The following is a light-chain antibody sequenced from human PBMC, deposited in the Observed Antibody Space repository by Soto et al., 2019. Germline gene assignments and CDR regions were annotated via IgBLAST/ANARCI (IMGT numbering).Light chain of an antibody. CDR2: DAS. Sequence: ETVLTQSPATLSLSPGERATLSCRASQSVSSYLAWYQQKPGQAPRLLIYDASNRATGIPARFSGSGSGTDFTLTISSLEPADFAVYYCQHYGTSLTFGGGTKVEIK. V-gene: IGKV3-11*01. J-gene: IGKJ4*01. CDR3: QHYGTSLT. CDR1: QSVSSY.